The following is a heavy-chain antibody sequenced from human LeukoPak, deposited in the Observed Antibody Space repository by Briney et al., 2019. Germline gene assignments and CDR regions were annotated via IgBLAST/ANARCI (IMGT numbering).Heavy chain of an antibody. CDR1: GFTFSSYA. Sequence: GGSLRLSCAASGFTFSSYAMSWVRQAPGKGLEWVSIIYAGGSTYYADSVKGRFTISRDSSNNTLFLQMSNLRADDSGLYYCATDIRSSPLGFWGHGTLVTVSS. CDR3: ATDIRSSPLGF. V-gene: IGHV3-66*01. CDR2: IYAGGST. J-gene: IGHJ4*01. D-gene: IGHD3-9*01.